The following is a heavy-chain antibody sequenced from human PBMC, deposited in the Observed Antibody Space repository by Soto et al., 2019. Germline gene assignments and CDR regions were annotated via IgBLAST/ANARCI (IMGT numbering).Heavy chain of an antibody. V-gene: IGHV4-59*08. J-gene: IGHJ4*02. D-gene: IGHD3-3*01. CDR3: ARTYEYFDY. Sequence: ASETLSLTCTVSGGSINNHYWSWIRQPPGKGLEWIGYVYYNGSTNYNPSLKSRVTMSVDTSKNQFSLKLSSLTAADTAVYYCARTYEYFDYWGQGTLVTVSS. CDR2: VYYNGST. CDR1: GGSINNHY.